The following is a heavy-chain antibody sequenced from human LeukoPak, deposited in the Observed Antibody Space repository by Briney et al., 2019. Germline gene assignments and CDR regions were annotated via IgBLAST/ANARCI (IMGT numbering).Heavy chain of an antibody. Sequence: PGGSLRLSCAASGFTFSSYGMHWVRQAPGKGLEWVAVIWYDGSNKYYADSVKGRFTISRDNSKNTLYLQMNSQRAEDTAVYYCARDMGTSYVDYWGQGTLVTVSS. CDR1: GFTFSSYG. J-gene: IGHJ4*02. D-gene: IGHD2-2*01. CDR2: IWYDGSNK. CDR3: ARDMGTSYVDY. V-gene: IGHV3-33*01.